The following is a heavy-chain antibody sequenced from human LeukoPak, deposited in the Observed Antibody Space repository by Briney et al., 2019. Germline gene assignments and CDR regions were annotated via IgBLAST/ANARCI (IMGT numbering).Heavy chain of an antibody. Sequence: SVKVSCKASGGTFSSYAISWVRQAPGQGLEWMGGIIPIFGTANYAQKFQGRVTITTDESTSTACMELSSLRSEDTAVYYCAIRDGGNSEVSDYWGQGTLVTVSS. J-gene: IGHJ4*02. CDR1: GGTFSSYA. CDR2: IIPIFGTA. CDR3: AIRDGGNSEVSDY. V-gene: IGHV1-69*05. D-gene: IGHD4-23*01.